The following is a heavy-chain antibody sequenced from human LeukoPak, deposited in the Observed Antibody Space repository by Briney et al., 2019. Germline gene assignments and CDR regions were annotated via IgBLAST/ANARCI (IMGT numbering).Heavy chain of an antibody. J-gene: IGHJ5*02. CDR3: ARHDYYGSLNWFDP. V-gene: IGHV4-39*01. CDR1: GGSISSSGYY. D-gene: IGHD3-10*01. CDR2: FYYSGST. Sequence: SETLSLTCTVSGGSISSSGYYWGWLRQPPGKGLEWIGSFYYSGSTYYNPSLNSRITIAVDTSKNQFSLKLSSVIAADTAVYYCARHDYYGSLNWFDPWGQGTLITVSS.